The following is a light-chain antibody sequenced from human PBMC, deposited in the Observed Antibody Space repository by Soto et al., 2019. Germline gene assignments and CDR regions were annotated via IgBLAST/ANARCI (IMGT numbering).Light chain of an antibody. V-gene: IGKV3-11*01. Sequence: EIVLTQSPAPLSLSPGESATLAFLAIQSVSSYLAWYQQKPGQAPRLLIYDASNRATGIPARFSGSGSGTDFTLTISSLEPEDFAVYYCQQRSNWPPSLTFGGGTKV. CDR3: QQRSNWPPSLT. CDR2: DAS. CDR1: QSVSSY. J-gene: IGKJ4*01.